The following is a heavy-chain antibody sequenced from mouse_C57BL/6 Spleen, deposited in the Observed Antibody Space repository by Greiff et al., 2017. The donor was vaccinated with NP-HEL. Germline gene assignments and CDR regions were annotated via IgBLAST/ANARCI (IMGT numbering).Heavy chain of an antibody. V-gene: IGHV1-82*01. CDR2: IYPGDGDT. CDR1: GYAFSSSW. CDR3: ASGYEYYFDY. Sequence: QVHVKQSGPELVKPGASVKISCKASGYAFSSSWMNWVKQRPGKGLEWIGRIYPGDGDTNYNGKFKGKATLTADKSSSTAYMQLSSLTSEDSAVYFCASGYEYYFDYWGQGTTLTVSS. D-gene: IGHD2-2*01. J-gene: IGHJ2*01.